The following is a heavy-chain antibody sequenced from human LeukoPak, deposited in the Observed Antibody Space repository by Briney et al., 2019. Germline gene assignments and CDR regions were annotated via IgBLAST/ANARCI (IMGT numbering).Heavy chain of an antibody. Sequence: ILYHAINNYYPSSVKAPFTISRDNSKNKLYMQKNRQRGEDTAGYYCAKDNPSTVPFDYWGQGTLVTLSS. CDR2: ILYHAINN. J-gene: IGHJ4*02. V-gene: IGHV3-33*06. CDR3: AKDNPSTVPFDY. D-gene: IGHD1-1*01.